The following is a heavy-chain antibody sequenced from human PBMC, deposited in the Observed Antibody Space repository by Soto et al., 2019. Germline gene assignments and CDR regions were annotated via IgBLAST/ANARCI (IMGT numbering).Heavy chain of an antibody. D-gene: IGHD6-6*01. J-gene: IGHJ6*03. Sequence: PGGSLRLSCAASGFTFSSYAMSWVRQAPGKGLEWVSAISGSGGSTYYADSVKGRFTISRDNSKNTLYLQMNSLRAEDTAVYYCGSGYSGSSALYYYYYYMDVWGKGTTVTVSS. V-gene: IGHV3-23*01. CDR3: GSGYSGSSALYYYYYYMDV. CDR2: ISGSGGST. CDR1: GFTFSSYA.